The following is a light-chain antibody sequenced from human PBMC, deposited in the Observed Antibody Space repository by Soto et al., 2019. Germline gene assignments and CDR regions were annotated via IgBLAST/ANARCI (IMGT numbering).Light chain of an antibody. Sequence: QSVLTQPPSVSEAPRQRVTISCSGSSSNIRNNAVNWYQHLPGKTPKLLIYHNDLLPSGISDRFSGSKSGTSASLAISGLQAEDEADYYCASWDDNLSGVVFGGGTKRTVL. CDR1: SSNIRNNA. CDR2: HND. J-gene: IGLJ2*01. V-gene: IGLV1-36*01. CDR3: ASWDDNLSGVV.